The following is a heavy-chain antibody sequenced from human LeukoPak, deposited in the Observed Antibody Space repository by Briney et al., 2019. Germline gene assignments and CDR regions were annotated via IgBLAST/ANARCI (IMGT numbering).Heavy chain of an antibody. J-gene: IGHJ3*02. CDR2: VYYSGST. V-gene: IGHV4-30-4*01. CDR1: GGSISSGDYY. CDR3: ARVGLFPLHAFDT. Sequence: SETLSLTCTVSGGSISSGDYYWSWIRQPSGKGLEWIGYVYYSGSTYYNPSLKSRVTISVDTSKNQFSLKLSSVTAADTAVYYCARVGLFPLHAFDTWGQGTMVTVSS. D-gene: IGHD3/OR15-3a*01.